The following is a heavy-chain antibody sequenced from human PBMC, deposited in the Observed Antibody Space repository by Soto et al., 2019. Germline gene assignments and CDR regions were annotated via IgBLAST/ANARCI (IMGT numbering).Heavy chain of an antibody. J-gene: IGHJ6*02. Sequence: QVQLVQSGAEVKKPGSSVKVSCKASGGTFSSYAISWVRQAPGQGLEWMGGIIPIFGTANYAQKFQGRVTITADESTSTAYMELSSLRSEDTAVYYCARVMDSSIAAPSPPYYYGMDVWGQGTTVTVSS. CDR1: GGTFSSYA. D-gene: IGHD6-6*01. CDR2: IIPIFGTA. CDR3: ARVMDSSIAAPSPPYYYGMDV. V-gene: IGHV1-69*01.